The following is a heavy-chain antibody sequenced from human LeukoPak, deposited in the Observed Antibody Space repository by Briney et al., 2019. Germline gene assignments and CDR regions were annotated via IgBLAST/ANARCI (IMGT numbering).Heavy chain of an antibody. J-gene: IGHJ5*02. Sequence: SETLSLTCTVSGGSISSYYWSWIRQPPGKGLEWIGYIYYSGSTNYNPSLKSRVPISVDTSKNQCSLKLSSVTAADTAVYYCARIAVAGTDWFDPWGQGTLVTVSS. V-gene: IGHV4-59*01. CDR3: ARIAVAGTDWFDP. D-gene: IGHD6-19*01. CDR1: GGSISSYY. CDR2: IYYSGST.